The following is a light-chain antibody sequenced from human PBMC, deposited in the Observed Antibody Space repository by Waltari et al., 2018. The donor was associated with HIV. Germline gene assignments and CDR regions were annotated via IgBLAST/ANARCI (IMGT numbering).Light chain of an antibody. CDR1: SSDVGGYNL. Sequence: QSALTQPASVSGSPGQSITISCTGTSSDVGGYNLVSWYQQHPGKVPKLVIYEVSKRSSGGSNRFSGSKSGNRASLTISGLQAEDEADYYCCAYAGSTTYVIFGGGTKLTVL. V-gene: IGLV2-23*02. J-gene: IGLJ2*01. CDR3: CAYAGSTTYVI. CDR2: EVS.